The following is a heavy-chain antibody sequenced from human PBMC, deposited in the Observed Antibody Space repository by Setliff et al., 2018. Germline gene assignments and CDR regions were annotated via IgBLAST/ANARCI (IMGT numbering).Heavy chain of an antibody. CDR1: GFTFSSYA. J-gene: IGHJ6*03. D-gene: IGHD3-10*01. Sequence: GGSLRLSCAASGFTFSSYAMHWVRQAPGKGLEWVGQIKRKTDGETTDYAAPVKGRFIISRDDSKRTLYLQMNSLKNEDTALYYCMSTPSGTYSTYYYYYNMDVWGKGTQVTVSS. V-gene: IGHV3-15*01. CDR3: MSTPSGTYSTYYYYYNMDV. CDR2: IKRKTDGETT.